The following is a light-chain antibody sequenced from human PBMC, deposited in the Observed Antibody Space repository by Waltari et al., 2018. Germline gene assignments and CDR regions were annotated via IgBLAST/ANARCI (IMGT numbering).Light chain of an antibody. CDR3: QQYDKYWT. V-gene: IGKV1-5*03. CDR2: KAS. Sequence: DIQMTQSPSTLSASVGDRVTMTCRASQSITNWLAGYQQKPGKAPKLLIYKASNLESGVPSRFSGSGSGTEFTLTISSLQPYDFATYYCQQYDKYWTFGQGTKVEIK. J-gene: IGKJ1*01. CDR1: QSITNW.